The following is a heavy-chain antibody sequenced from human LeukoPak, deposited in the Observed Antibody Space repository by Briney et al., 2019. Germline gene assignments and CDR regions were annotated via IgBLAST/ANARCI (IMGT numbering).Heavy chain of an antibody. CDR2: IYYSGST. Sequence: SETLSLTCTVSGGSISSYYWSWIRQPPGKGLEWIGYIYYSGSTNYNASLKSRVTISVDTSKNQFSLNLSSVTAADTAVYYCARVLRYYDTYCFDYWGQGSLVTVSS. V-gene: IGHV4-59*01. D-gene: IGHD3-9*01. CDR3: ARVLRYYDTYCFDY. J-gene: IGHJ4*02. CDR1: GGSISSYY.